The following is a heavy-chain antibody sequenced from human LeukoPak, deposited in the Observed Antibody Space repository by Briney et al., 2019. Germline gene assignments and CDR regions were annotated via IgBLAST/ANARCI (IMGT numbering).Heavy chain of an antibody. D-gene: IGHD3-3*01. V-gene: IGHV1-46*01. CDR1: GYTFTSYY. Sequence: ASVKVSCKASGYTFTSYYMHWVRQAPGQGLEWMGIINPSGGSTNYAQKFQGRVTITADESTSTAYMELSSLRSEDTAVYYCARERFFGVVINYYYYYMDVWGKGTTVTVSS. CDR3: ARERFFGVVINYYYYYMDV. J-gene: IGHJ6*03. CDR2: INPSGGST.